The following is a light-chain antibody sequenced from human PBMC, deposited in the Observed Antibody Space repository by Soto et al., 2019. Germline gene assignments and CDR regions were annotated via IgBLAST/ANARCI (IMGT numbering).Light chain of an antibody. J-gene: IGKJ4*01. V-gene: IGKV1-39*01. CDR1: QSISTY. CDR2: GAS. CDR3: QQSFITPPLT. Sequence: DIQMTQSPSSLSASIGDRITITCRASQSISTYLNWYQQKPGKAPNLLIYGASTLQSGVLSRFSGRGSATDFTLTISSLQPEDFATYYCQQSFITPPLTFGGGTKVDIK.